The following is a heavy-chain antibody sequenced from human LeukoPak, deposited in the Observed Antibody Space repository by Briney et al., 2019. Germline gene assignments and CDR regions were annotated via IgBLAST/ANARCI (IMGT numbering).Heavy chain of an antibody. CDR2: ISAYNGNT. Sequence: GASVKVSCKASGYTFTSYGISWVRQAPGQGLEWMGWISAYNGNTNYAQKLQGRVTMTTDTSTSTAYMELRSLRSDDTAVYYCARDLVPELLLGYNWFDPWGQGTLVTVSS. J-gene: IGHJ5*02. V-gene: IGHV1-18*01. D-gene: IGHD1-26*01. CDR1: GYTFTSYG. CDR3: ARDLVPELLLGYNWFDP.